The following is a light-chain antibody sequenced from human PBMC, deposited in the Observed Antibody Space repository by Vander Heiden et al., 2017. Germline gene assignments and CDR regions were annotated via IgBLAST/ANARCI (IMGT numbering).Light chain of an antibody. CDR2: AVS. J-gene: IGLJ2*01. V-gene: IGLV2-14*01. CDR1: SSDVGGYNY. Sequence: QSALTQPAPVSGSPGQSITISCTGTSSDVGGYNYVSWYQQHPVKAPKLMIYAVSNRPSGVSNRFSGSQSGNTASLTISGLQAEDEADDYCSSYTSSSSVVFGGGTKLTVL. CDR3: SSYTSSSSVV.